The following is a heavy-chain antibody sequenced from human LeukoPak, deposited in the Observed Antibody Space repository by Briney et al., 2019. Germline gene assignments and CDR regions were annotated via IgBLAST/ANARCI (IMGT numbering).Heavy chain of an antibody. D-gene: IGHD6-19*01. CDR1: GYTFTGYY. CDR3: ARDLKMAYSSGRYSWGTGSSNDY. J-gene: IGHJ4*02. V-gene: IGHV1-2*02. CDR2: INPNSGGT. Sequence: ASVKVSCKASGYTFTGYYLHWVRQAPGLGLEWMGWINPNSGGTNYAQKFQGRVTMTTDTSTSTAYMELRSLRSDDTAVYYCARDLKMAYSSGRYSWGTGSSNDYWGQGTLVTVSS.